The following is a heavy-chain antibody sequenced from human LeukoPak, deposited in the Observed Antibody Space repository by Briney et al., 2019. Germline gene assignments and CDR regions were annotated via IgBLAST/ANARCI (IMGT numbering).Heavy chain of an antibody. CDR3: ARDLVPYGSGSPNDYYGMDV. CDR1: GFTFSSYW. CDR2: INSDGSST. Sequence: GGSLRLSCAASGFTFSSYWMHWVRQAPGKGLVWVSRINSDGSSTSYADSVKGRFTISRDNAKNTLYLQMNSLRAEDTAVYYCARDLVPYGSGSPNDYYGMDVWGQGTTVTVSS. J-gene: IGHJ6*02. D-gene: IGHD3-10*01. V-gene: IGHV3-74*01.